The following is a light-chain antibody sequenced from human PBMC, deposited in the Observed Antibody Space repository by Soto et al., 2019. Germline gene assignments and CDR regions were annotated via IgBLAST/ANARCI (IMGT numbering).Light chain of an antibody. CDR3: QQYDNLST. V-gene: IGKV3-20*01. CDR1: QSVTSSY. Sequence: EIVMTQSPATLSVSPGERATLSCRASQSVTSSYLAWYQKKPGQAPRLLIDGASTRAAGFPDRFSGSGSGTDFTLTISRLEPEDVAVYYCQQYDNLSTFGQGTRLEIK. J-gene: IGKJ5*01. CDR2: GAS.